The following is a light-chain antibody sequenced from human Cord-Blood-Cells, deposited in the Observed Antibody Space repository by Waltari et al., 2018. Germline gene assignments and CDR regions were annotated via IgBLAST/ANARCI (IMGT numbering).Light chain of an antibody. CDR2: KAS. J-gene: IGKJ2*01. CDR3: QQYNSYSYT. CDR1: QSISSW. Sequence: DIQMTQSPSTLSASVGAIVTITCRASQSISSWLAWYQQKPGKAPKLLIYKASSLESGVPSRFSGSGSGTEFTLTSSSLQPDDFATYYCQQYNSYSYTFGQGTKLEIK. V-gene: IGKV1-5*03.